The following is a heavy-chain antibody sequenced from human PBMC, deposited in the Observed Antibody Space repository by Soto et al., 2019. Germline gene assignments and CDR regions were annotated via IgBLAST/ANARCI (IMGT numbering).Heavy chain of an antibody. CDR2: IVVGSGNT. V-gene: IGHV1-58*01. J-gene: IGHJ4*02. CDR1: GFTFTSSA. CDR3: AAELARNSVDY. D-gene: IGHD3-3*02. Sequence: QMQLVQSGPEVKKPGTSVKVSCKASGFTFTSSAVQWVRQARGQRLEWIGWIVVGSGNTNYAQKFQERVTITRDMSTSTAYMELSSLRSEDTAVYYCAAELARNSVDYWGQGTLVTVSS.